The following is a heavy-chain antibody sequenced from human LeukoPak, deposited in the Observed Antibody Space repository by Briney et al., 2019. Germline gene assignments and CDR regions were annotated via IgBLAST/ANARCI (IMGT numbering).Heavy chain of an antibody. CDR2: IYHTGST. V-gene: IGHV4-30-2*01. Sequence: SETLSLTCAVSGGSISSGGSSWNWLRQPPGTGLEWIGYIYHTGSTYYNPSLKSRVTISLDRSRNLFSLNLTSVTAADTAVYYCARGHFYDNPPDYWGQGALVTVSS. CDR1: GGSISSGGSS. D-gene: IGHD3-22*01. J-gene: IGHJ4*02. CDR3: ARGHFYDNPPDY.